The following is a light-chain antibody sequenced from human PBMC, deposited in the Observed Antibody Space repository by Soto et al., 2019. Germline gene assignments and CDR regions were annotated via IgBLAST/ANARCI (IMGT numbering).Light chain of an antibody. Sequence: QRALTQPASVSGSPGQSITISCTGTSSDVGGYNYVSWYQHHPGKAPKLMIYDVSNRPSGVSNRFSGSKSGNTASLTISGLQPEDEADYYCSSYTTSNTRQIVFGTGTKVTVL. CDR3: SSYTTSNTRQIV. V-gene: IGLV2-14*03. J-gene: IGLJ1*01. CDR2: DVS. CDR1: SSDVGGYNY.